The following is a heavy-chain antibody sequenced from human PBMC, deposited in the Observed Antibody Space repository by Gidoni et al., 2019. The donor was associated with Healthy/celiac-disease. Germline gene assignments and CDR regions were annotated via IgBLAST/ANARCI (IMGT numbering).Heavy chain of an antibody. CDR2: IYPGDSDT. D-gene: IGHD5-18*01. V-gene: IGHV5-51*01. Sequence: EVQLVQSGAEVKKPGESLKISCKGSGYSFTSYWIGWVRQMPGKVLEWMGIIYPGDSDTRYSPSFQGQVTISADKSISTAYLQWSSLKASDTAMYYCARTRVDTAMGHWYFDLWGRGTLVTVSS. CDR3: ARTRVDTAMGHWYFDL. CDR1: GYSFTSYW. J-gene: IGHJ2*01.